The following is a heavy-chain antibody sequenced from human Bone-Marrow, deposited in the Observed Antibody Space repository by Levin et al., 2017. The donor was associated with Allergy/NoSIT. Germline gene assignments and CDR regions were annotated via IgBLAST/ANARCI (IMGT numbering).Heavy chain of an antibody. J-gene: IGHJ3*02. CDR1: GARVSSNSAA. CDR3: ARDVAGTYGFDI. Sequence: PSETLSLTCAISGARVSSNSAAWNWIRQSPSRGLEWLGRTYYRSKWFNDYADSVKGRITINPDTAGNQFSLHLNSVTPEDTAVYFYARDVAGTYGFDIWGQGTVVTVSS. CDR2: TYYRSKWFN. V-gene: IGHV6-1*01. D-gene: IGHD1-1*01.